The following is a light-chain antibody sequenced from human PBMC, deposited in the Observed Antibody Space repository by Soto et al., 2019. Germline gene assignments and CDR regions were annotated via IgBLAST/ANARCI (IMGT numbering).Light chain of an antibody. CDR1: QGIINN. CDR2: AAS. J-gene: IGKJ1*01. Sequence: DIQMTQSPSSLSASVGDRVTITCRTSQGIINNLAWYQQKPGKVPKLLIYAASTLQSGVPSRFSGSGSGTDFTLTISSLQPEDVATYYCQEYNRAPQTFGPGTKVEIK. V-gene: IGKV1-27*01. CDR3: QEYNRAPQT.